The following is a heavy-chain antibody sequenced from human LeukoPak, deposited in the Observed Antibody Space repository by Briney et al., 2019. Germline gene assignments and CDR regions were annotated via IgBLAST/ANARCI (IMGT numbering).Heavy chain of an antibody. CDR3: ARDGSSGWYWVDY. CDR1: GFTFSSCG. D-gene: IGHD6-19*01. CDR2: IWYDGSNK. J-gene: IGHJ4*02. V-gene: IGHV3-33*01. Sequence: PGRTLRLSCAASGFTFSSCGMQWVRQAPGRGLEGVAVIWYDGSNKYYADSVKGRFTISRDNSKNTLYLQMNSLRAEDTAVYYCARDGSSGWYWVDYWGQGTLVTVSS.